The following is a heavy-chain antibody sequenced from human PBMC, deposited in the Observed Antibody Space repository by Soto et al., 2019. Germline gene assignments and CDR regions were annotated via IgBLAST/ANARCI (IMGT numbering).Heavy chain of an antibody. V-gene: IGHV3-30*18. CDR1: GFTFSSYG. D-gene: IGHD3-3*01. Sequence: QVQLVEPGGGVVQPGRSLRLSCAASGFTFSSYGMHWVRQAPGKGLEWVAVISYDGSNKYYADSVKGRFTISRDNSKNTLYLQMNSLRAEDTAVYYCAKGGITIFGVVLHPLIDYWGQGTLVTVSS. CDR2: ISYDGSNK. CDR3: AKGGITIFGVVLHPLIDY. J-gene: IGHJ4*02.